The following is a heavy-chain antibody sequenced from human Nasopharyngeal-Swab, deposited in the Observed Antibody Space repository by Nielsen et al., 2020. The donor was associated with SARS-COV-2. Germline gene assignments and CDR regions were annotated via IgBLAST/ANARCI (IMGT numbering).Heavy chain of an antibody. CDR1: GFRFNNYG. D-gene: IGHD2-8*01. V-gene: IGHV3-30*03. CDR3: ATSRFSALGVFDV. Sequence: GGSLRLSCAASGFRFNNYGMHWVRRPPGKGLEWVAVISFDGGNTYYGDSVRGRFIISRDNSKNTLYLEMNSLRTEDTAVYYCATSRFSALGVFDVWGQGTKVTVSS. CDR2: ISFDGGNT. J-gene: IGHJ3*01.